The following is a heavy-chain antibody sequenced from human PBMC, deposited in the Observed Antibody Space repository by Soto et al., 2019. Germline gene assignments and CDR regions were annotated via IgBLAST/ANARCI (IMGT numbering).Heavy chain of an antibody. J-gene: IGHJ3*02. CDR3: ARSNADFWSGYYIGDAFDI. V-gene: IGHV1-18*01. CDR1: GYTFTSYG. Sequence: AASVKVSCKASGYTFTSYGISWVRQAPGQGLEWMGWISAYNGNTNYAQKLQGRVTMTTDTSTSTAYMELRSLRSDDTAVYYCARSNADFWSGYYIGDAFDIWGQGTMVTVSS. CDR2: ISAYNGNT. D-gene: IGHD3-3*01.